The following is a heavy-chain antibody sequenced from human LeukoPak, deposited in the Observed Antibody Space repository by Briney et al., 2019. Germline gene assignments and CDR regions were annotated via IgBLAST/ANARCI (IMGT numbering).Heavy chain of an antibody. J-gene: IGHJ4*02. Sequence: SETLSLTCTVSGGSISSSSYYWGWIRQPPGKGPEWIGSIYYSGSTYYNPSLKSRVTISVDTSKNQFSLKLSSVTAADTAVYYCARGSFAATRFFDYWGQGTLVTVSS. CDR1: GGSISSSSYY. V-gene: IGHV4-39*01. CDR2: IYYSGST. D-gene: IGHD2-15*01. CDR3: ARGSFAATRFFDY.